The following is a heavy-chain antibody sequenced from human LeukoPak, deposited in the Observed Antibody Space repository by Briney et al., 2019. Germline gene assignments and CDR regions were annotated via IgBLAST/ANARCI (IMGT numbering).Heavy chain of an antibody. Sequence: SETLSLTCTVSGGSISSLYWSWIRQPPGKGLEWIGYIYYSGSTYYNPSLKSRVTISVDTSKNQFSLKLSSVTAADTAVYYCARDSGYCSGGSCLGSVDYWGQGTLVTVSS. D-gene: IGHD2-15*01. CDR3: ARDSGYCSGGSCLGSVDY. CDR2: IYYSGST. V-gene: IGHV4-59*06. J-gene: IGHJ4*02. CDR1: GGSISSLY.